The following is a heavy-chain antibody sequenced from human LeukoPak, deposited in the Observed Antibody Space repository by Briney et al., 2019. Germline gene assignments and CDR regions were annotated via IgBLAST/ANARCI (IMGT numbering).Heavy chain of an antibody. J-gene: IGHJ4*02. D-gene: IGHD2-15*01. Sequence: TGGSLRLSCAASGFTFSSYWMSWVRQAPGKGLEWVANIKQDGSEKYYVDSVKGRFTISGDNAKNSLYMQMNSLRAEDTAVYYCARVLVVVAALDYWGQGTLVTVSS. CDR2: IKQDGSEK. CDR1: GFTFSSYW. CDR3: ARVLVVVAALDY. V-gene: IGHV3-7*01.